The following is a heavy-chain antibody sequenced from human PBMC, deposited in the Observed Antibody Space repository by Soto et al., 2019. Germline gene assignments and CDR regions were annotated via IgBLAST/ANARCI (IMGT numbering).Heavy chain of an antibody. Sequence: SETLSLTCTVSGGSISSGGYYWSWIRQHPGKGLEWIGYIYYSGGSTSYAQKFQGRVTMTRDTSTSTVYMELSSLRSEDTAVYYCARDLRGRPGAWGQGTLVTVSS. CDR2: IYYSGGST. CDR1: GGSISSGGYY. CDR3: ARDLRGRPGA. D-gene: IGHD3-10*01. V-gene: IGHV4-31*03. J-gene: IGHJ5*02.